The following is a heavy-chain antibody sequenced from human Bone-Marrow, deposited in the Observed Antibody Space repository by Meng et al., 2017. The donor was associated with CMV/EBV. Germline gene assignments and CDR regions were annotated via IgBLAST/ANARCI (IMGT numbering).Heavy chain of an antibody. V-gene: IGHV3-30*04. CDR3: ARAQAGVGWFDP. CDR2: ISYDGSNK. CDR1: GFTFSSYA. J-gene: IGHJ5*02. D-gene: IGHD6-19*01. Sequence: GESLKISCAASGFTFSSYAMHWVRQAPGKGLEWVAVISYDGSNKYYADSVKGRFTISRDNSKNTLYLQMNSLRAEDTAVYYCARAQAGVGWFDPWGQGTLVTVSS.